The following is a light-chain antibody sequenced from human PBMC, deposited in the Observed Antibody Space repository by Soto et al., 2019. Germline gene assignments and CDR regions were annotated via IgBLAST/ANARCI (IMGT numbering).Light chain of an antibody. CDR2: DAS. V-gene: IGKV3-11*01. CDR1: QSVSSK. Sequence: EIVMTQSPATLSVSPGEGATLSCRASQSVSSKLAWYQQKPGQAPRLLIYDASNRATGIPARFSGSGSGTDFTLTISSLEPEDFAVYYCQQRSNWPTFGQGTKVDI. J-gene: IGKJ1*01. CDR3: QQRSNWPT.